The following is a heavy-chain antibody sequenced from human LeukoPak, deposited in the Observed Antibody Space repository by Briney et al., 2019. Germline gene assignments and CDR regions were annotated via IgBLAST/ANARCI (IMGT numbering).Heavy chain of an antibody. J-gene: IGHJ5*02. CDR2: ISSSSSYI. CDR1: GFTFSSYS. V-gene: IGHV3-21*01. Sequence: GGSLRLSCAASGFTFSSYSMNWVRQAPGKGLEWVSSISSSSSYIYYADSVRGRFTISRDNAKNSLYLQMNSLRAEDTAVYYCASEKGLTGGFDPWGQGTLVTVSS. D-gene: IGHD3-10*01. CDR3: ASEKGLTGGFDP.